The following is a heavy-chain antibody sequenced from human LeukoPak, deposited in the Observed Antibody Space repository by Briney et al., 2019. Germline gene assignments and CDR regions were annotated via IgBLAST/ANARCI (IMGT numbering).Heavy chain of an antibody. CDR2: IYYSGST. Sequence: PSETLSLTCTVSGGSISSSSYYWGWIRQPPGKGLEWIGSIYYSGSTYYNPSLKSRVTISVDTSKNQFSLKLSSVTAADTAVYYCARISFNDYGDSRRDYWGQGTLVTVSS. D-gene: IGHD4-17*01. CDR1: GGSISSSSYY. V-gene: IGHV4-39*01. J-gene: IGHJ4*02. CDR3: ARISFNDYGDSRRDY.